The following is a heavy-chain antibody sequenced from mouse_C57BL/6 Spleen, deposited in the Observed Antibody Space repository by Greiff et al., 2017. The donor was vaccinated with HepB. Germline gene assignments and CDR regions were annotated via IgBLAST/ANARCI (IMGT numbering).Heavy chain of an antibody. J-gene: IGHJ3*01. CDR3: AREGAGTSWFAY. Sequence: VKLVESGGGLVKPGGSLKLSCAASGFTFSSYAMSWVRQTPEKRLEWVATISDGGSYTYYPDNVKGRFTISRDNAKNNLYLQMSHLKSEDTAMYYCAREGAGTSWFAYWGQGTLVTVSA. V-gene: IGHV5-4*01. CDR2: ISDGGSYT. CDR1: GFTFSSYA. D-gene: IGHD4-1*01.